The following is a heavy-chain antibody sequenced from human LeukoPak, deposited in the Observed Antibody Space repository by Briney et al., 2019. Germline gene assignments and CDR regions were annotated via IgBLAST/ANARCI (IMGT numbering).Heavy chain of an antibody. D-gene: IGHD1-26*01. CDR2: ISAYNGNT. Sequence: GASVMVSCKAAGNIITSYGIGGVRQAPGQWLEWMGWISAYNGNTNYAQKLQGRVTMTTDTSTSTAYMELRSLRSDDTAVYYCARDEEEWELLASHWFDPWGQGTLVTVSS. J-gene: IGHJ5*02. V-gene: IGHV1-18*01. CDR3: ARDEEEWELLASHWFDP. CDR1: GNIITSYG.